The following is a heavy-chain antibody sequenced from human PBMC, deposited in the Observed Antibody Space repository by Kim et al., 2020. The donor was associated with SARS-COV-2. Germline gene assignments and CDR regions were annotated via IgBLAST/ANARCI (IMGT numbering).Heavy chain of an antibody. V-gene: IGHV4-34*01. D-gene: IGHD3-22*01. J-gene: IGHJ4*02. CDR2: INHSGST. Sequence: SETLSLTCAVYGGSFSGYYWSWIRQPPGKGLEWIGEINHSGSTNYNPSLKSRVTISVDTSKNQFSLKLSSVTAADTAVYYCARTYYYDSSGYYSDYWGQGTLVTVSS. CDR3: ARTYYYDSSGYYSDY. CDR1: GGSFSGYY.